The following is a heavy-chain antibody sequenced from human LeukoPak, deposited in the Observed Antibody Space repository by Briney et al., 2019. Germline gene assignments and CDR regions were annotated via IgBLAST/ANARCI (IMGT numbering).Heavy chain of an antibody. D-gene: IGHD6-13*01. CDR3: ARAGSNWSIFNY. J-gene: IGHJ4*02. Sequence: PSETLSLTCTVSGGSISSYYWSWIRQPPGKGLEWIGYIYYSGSTNYNPFFESRVTISVDTSKNQFSLKLSSVTAADTAVYYCARAGSNWSIFNYWGQGTLVTVSS. V-gene: IGHV4-59*01. CDR2: IYYSGST. CDR1: GGSISSYY.